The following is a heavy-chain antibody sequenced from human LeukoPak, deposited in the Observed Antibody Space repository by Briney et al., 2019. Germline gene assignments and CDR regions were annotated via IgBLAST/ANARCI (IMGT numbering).Heavy chain of an antibody. CDR3: ARSYSGLIDY. J-gene: IGHJ4*02. D-gene: IGHD6-19*01. CDR1: GYTFTGYY. V-gene: IGHV7-4-1*02. CDR2: INTNTGNP. Sequence: EASVKVSCKASGYTFTGYYMHWVRQAPGQGLEWMGWINTNTGNPTYAQGFTGRFVFSLDTSVSTAYLQISSLKAEDTAVYYCARSYSGLIDYWGQGTLVTVSS.